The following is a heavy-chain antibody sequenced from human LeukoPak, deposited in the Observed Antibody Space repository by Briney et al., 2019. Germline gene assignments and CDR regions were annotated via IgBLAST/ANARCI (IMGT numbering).Heavy chain of an antibody. D-gene: IGHD1-1*01. CDR1: DDSITMYY. CDR3: ARGRVSSSTWYSTYYYYVYMDV. CDR2: VDHTGST. J-gene: IGHJ6*03. Sequence: SETLSLTCSVSDDSITMYYWTWIRQPPGKGLEWIGYVDHTGSTNFNPSLNGRVSISRDTNKNLFSLRLRSVTAADTAVYFCARGRVSSSTWYSTYYYYVYMDVWGKGTTVTVSS. V-gene: IGHV4-59*01.